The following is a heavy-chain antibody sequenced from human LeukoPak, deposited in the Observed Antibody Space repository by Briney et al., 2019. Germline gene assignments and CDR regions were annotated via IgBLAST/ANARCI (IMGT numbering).Heavy chain of an antibody. CDR3: ARGRGYSYGPPYYYYGMDV. Sequence: PSETLSLTCAVYGGSFSGYYWSWIRQPPGKGLEWIGEINHSGSTNYNPSLKSRVTISVDTSKNQFSLKLSSVTAADTAVYYCARGRGYSYGPPYYYYGMDVWGQGTTVTVSS. D-gene: IGHD5-18*01. CDR2: INHSGST. V-gene: IGHV4-34*01. CDR1: GGSFSGYY. J-gene: IGHJ6*02.